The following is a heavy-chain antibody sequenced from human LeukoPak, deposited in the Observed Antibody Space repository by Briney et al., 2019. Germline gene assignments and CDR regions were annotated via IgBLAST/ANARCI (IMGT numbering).Heavy chain of an antibody. CDR2: IKSKTDGGTT. D-gene: IGHD5-18*01. V-gene: IGHV3-15*01. J-gene: IGHJ4*02. CDR1: GFNVSSSY. CDR3: TTEGIQLWDYYFDY. Sequence: GGSLRLSCAASGFNVSSSYMSWVRQAPGKGLEWVGRIKSKTDGGTTDYAAPVKGRFTISRDDSKNTLYLQMNSLKTEDTAVYYCTTEGIQLWDYYFDYWGQGTLVTVSS.